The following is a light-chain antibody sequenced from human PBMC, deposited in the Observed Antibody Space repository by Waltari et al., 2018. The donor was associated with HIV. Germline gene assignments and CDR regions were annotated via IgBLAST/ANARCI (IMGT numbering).Light chain of an antibody. CDR1: KLGDNY. CDR3: QTWDNGTVI. CDR2: HDT. J-gene: IGLJ2*01. Sequence: SYRLTQPPSLSVSPGPRATITCSGPKLGDNYASWFHKRPGQSPVLVIFHDTKRPSGIPERFSGSKSGDTATLTISGIQAMDEADYYCQTWDNGTVIFGGGTTLTVL. V-gene: IGLV3-1*01.